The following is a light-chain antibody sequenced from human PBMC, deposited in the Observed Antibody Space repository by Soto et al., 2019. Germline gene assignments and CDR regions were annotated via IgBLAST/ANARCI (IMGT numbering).Light chain of an antibody. V-gene: IGLV1-44*01. J-gene: IGLJ2*01. CDR3: AAYDVSLNGLV. Sequence: QSVLTQPPSASGTPGQRVTISCSGSSSNIGSNTVNWYQQLPGTAPKLLIYSNNQRPSGVPDRFSGSKSGTSASLAISGLQSEDEADYYCAAYDVSLNGLVFGGGTKLTVL. CDR1: SSNIGSNT. CDR2: SNN.